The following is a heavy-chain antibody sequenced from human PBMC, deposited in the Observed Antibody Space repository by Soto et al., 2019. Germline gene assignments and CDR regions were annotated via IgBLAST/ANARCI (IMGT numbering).Heavy chain of an antibody. V-gene: IGHV3-15*01. CDR1: GFTFSNAS. CDR3: TTRYGWLQFDY. D-gene: IGHD5-12*01. CDR2: IKSKTDGGTT. Sequence: EVQLVESGGGLVKPGGSLRLSCAASGFTFSNASMSWVRQAPGKGLEWVGRIKSKTDGGTTDYAAPVKGRFTISRDDSKNTLYLQMNSLKTEDTAVYYCTTRYGWLQFDYWGQGTLVTVSS. J-gene: IGHJ4*02.